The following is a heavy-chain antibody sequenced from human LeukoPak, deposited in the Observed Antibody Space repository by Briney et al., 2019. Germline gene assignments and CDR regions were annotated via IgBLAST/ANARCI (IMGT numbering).Heavy chain of an antibody. Sequence: GGSLRLSCAAPGSTFSNAWMSWVRQAPGKGLEWVGRIKSKTDGGTTDYAAPVKGRFTISRDDSKNTLYLQMNSLKTEDTAVYYCTTVSDYDYVWGSYRPEAWGQGTLVTVSS. CDR2: IKSKTDGGTT. CDR3: TTVSDYDYVWGSYRPEA. CDR1: GSTFSNAW. V-gene: IGHV3-15*01. D-gene: IGHD3-16*02. J-gene: IGHJ5*02.